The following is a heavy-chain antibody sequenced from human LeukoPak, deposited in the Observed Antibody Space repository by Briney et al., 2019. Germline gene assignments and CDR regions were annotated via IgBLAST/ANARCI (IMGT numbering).Heavy chain of an antibody. CDR2: MNPNSGNT. CDR3: ARGGRYYDSSGYYYVWNY. CDR1: GYTFTSYD. Sequence: VASVKVSCKASGYTFTSYDINWVRQATGQGLEWMGWMNPNSGNTGYAQKFQGRVTMTRNTSISTAYMELSSLRSEDTAVCYCARGGRYYDSSGYYYVWNYWGQGTLVTVSS. J-gene: IGHJ4*02. V-gene: IGHV1-8*01. D-gene: IGHD3-22*01.